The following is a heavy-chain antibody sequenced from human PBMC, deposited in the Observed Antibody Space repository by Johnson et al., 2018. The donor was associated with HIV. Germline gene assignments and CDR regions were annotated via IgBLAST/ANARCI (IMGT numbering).Heavy chain of an antibody. CDR2: IKQDGSEK. V-gene: IGHV3-7*03. CDR1: GYTFSSYA. Sequence: VQLVESGGGVVQPGRSLRLSCAASGYTFSSYAMHWVRQAPGKGLEWVANIKQDGSEKYYVDSVKGRFTISRDNAKNSLYLQMNSLRPEDTALYYCAKDIGYSSGLGNTGFPSASFLW. J-gene: IGHJ2*01. D-gene: IGHD6-19*01. CDR3: AKDIGYSSGLGNTGFPSASFL.